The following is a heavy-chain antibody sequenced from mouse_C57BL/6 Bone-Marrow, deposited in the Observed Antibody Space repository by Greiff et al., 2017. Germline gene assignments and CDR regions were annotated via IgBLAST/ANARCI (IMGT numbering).Heavy chain of an antibody. CDR1: GYAFSSSW. CDR3: ARRGDYYGSSADWYFDV. Sequence: VQLQQSGPELVKPGASVKISCKASGYAFSSSWMNWVKQRPGKGLEWIGRIYPGDGDTNYNGKFKGKATLTADKSSSTAYMQLSSLTSEDSAVYFCARRGDYYGSSADWYFDVWGTETTVTVSS. V-gene: IGHV1-82*01. D-gene: IGHD1-1*01. J-gene: IGHJ1*03. CDR2: IYPGDGDT.